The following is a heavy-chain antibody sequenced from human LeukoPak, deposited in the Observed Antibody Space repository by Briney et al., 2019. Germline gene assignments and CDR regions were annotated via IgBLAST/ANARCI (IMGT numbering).Heavy chain of an antibody. CDR3: ARRRHCEYNSSRPLDY. Sequence: ASVKVSCKASGYTFTSYAMNWVRQAPGQGLEWMGWINTNTENPTYAQGFTGRFVFSLDTSVSTAYLQISSIKAEVTAVYYCARRRHCEYNSSRPLDYWGQGTLVTVSS. CDR1: GYTFTSYA. J-gene: IGHJ4*02. CDR2: INTNTENP. V-gene: IGHV7-4-1*02. D-gene: IGHD6-6*01.